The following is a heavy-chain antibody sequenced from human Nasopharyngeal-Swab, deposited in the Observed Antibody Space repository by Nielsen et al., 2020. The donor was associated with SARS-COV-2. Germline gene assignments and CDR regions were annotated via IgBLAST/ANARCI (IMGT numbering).Heavy chain of an antibody. CDR3: AILYYGH. CDR2: ISRSAETT. J-gene: IGHJ4*02. Sequence: AGSLTLSCAASGITFSNYGISWVRQAPAGGLEWVSTISRSAETTHYADSVKGRFTISTDNSMNTLYLQMNSLGADETAVYYCAILYYGHWGQGTLVTVSS. CDR1: GITFSNYG. V-gene: IGHV3-23*01.